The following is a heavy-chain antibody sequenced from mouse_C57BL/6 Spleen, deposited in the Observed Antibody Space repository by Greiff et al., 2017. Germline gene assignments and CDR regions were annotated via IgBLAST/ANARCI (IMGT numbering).Heavy chain of an antibody. V-gene: IGHV14-4*01. D-gene: IGHD2-12*01. Sequence: EVQLQQSGAELVRPGASVKLSCTASGFNIKDDYMHWVKQRPEQGLEWIGWIDPENGDTEYASKFQGKATITADTSSNTAYLQLSSLTSEDTAVYYCTTVGKDYKGYWGQGTTLTVSS. CDR1: GFNIKDDY. CDR2: IDPENGDT. J-gene: IGHJ2*01. CDR3: TTVGKDYKGY.